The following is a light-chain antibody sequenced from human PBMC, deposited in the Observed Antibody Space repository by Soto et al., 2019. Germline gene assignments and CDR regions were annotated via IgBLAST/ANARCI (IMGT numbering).Light chain of an antibody. CDR1: QSISRY. V-gene: IGKV1-39*01. J-gene: IGKJ2*01. CDR3: QQSFSTPYT. Sequence: DIQMTQSPSSLSASVGDRVTITCRASQSISRYLNWYQQKLGKAPKFLIYAASSLQSGVPSRFSGSGSGTDFTLTISSLQPDDFATYYCQQSFSTPYTFGQGTKLEIK. CDR2: AAS.